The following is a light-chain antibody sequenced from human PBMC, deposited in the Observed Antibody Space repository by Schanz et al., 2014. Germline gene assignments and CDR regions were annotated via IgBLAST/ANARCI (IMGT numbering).Light chain of an antibody. Sequence: QSVLTQPPSVSGTPGQLVTIPCSGSSSNIGSNYVYWYQQLPGTAPKLVIYSNNQRPSGVPDRFSGSRSGTSASLAISGLRSEDEADYYCAAWDTSLNGPVFGGGTKLTVL. V-gene: IGLV1-47*01. CDR1: SSNIGSNY. CDR3: AAWDTSLNGPV. CDR2: SNN. J-gene: IGLJ3*02.